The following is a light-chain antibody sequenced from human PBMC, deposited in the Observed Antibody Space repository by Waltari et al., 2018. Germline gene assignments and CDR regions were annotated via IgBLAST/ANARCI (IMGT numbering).Light chain of an antibody. Sequence: DIQMTQSPSPLSASVGDRVTITCRASQSISIYLNWYQQKPGKAPKLLIYAASSLQSGVPSRFSGSGSGTDFTLTISSLQPEDFATYYCQQSYSTPITFGQGTRLEIK. CDR2: AAS. CDR3: QQSYSTPIT. V-gene: IGKV1-39*01. CDR1: QSISIY. J-gene: IGKJ5*01.